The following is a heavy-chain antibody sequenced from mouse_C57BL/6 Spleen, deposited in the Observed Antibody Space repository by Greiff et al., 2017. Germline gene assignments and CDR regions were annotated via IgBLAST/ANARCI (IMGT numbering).Heavy chain of an antibody. V-gene: IGHV1-72*01. D-gene: IGHD6-2*01. CDR1: GYTFTSFW. Sequence: VQLQQFGAELVKPGASVKLPCKASGYTFTSFWMHWVTPRPGRGPEWVGRIDPNSGGTKYNEKFTRKATLTVDSSSITAYMHLSSLTSEDSAVYYCARESPYPRRGWFAYWGQGTLVTVSA. J-gene: IGHJ3*01. CDR3: ARESPYPRRGWFAY. CDR2: IDPNSGGT.